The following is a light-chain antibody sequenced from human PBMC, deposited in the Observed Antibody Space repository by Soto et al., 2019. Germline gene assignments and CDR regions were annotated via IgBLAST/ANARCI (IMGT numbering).Light chain of an antibody. V-gene: IGKV3-15*01. Sequence: DILMTQSPATLSVSPGERATLSCRASQSVGSNLAWYQHKPGQAPRLLIYGASTRATGVPARFSGSGSGTEFTLTISSLQSEDFVVYYCQEYDNWTFGQGTKVELK. J-gene: IGKJ1*01. CDR2: GAS. CDR3: QEYDNWT. CDR1: QSVGSN.